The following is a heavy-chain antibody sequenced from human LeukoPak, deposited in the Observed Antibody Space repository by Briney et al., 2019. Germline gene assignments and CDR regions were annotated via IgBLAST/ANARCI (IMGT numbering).Heavy chain of an antibody. CDR2: IYPGDSDT. V-gene: IGHV5-51*01. D-gene: IGHD1-26*01. J-gene: IGHJ3*02. CDR3: ARRRGRYSGDAFDI. CDR1: GYRFTSYW. Sequence: KYGESLKISCKGSGYRFTSYWIGWVRQMPGKGLEWTGFIYPGDSDTRYSPSFQGQVTISADKSMSTAYLQWSSLKASDTAMYYCARRRGRYSGDAFDIWGQGTMVTVSS.